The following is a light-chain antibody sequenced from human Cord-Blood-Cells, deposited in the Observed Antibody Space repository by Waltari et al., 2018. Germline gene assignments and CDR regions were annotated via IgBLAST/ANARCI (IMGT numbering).Light chain of an antibody. V-gene: IGKV3-15*01. J-gene: IGKJ2*01. CDR2: GAS. Sequence: EIVMTQSPATLSVSPGERATLPCRASQSVSSNLAWYQQKPGQPHRLLIYGASTRATGIPARFSGSGSGTEFTLTISSLQSEDFAVYYCQQYNNWPPYTFGQGTKLEIK. CDR3: QQYNNWPPYT. CDR1: QSVSSN.